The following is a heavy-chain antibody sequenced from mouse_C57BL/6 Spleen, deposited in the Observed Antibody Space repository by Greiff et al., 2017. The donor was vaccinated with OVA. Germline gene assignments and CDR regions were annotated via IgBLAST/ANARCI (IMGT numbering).Heavy chain of an antibody. V-gene: IGHV1-9*01. CDR3: ARFDRNEQGC. D-gene: IGHD3-3*01. J-gene: IGHJ2*01. CDR2: ILPGSGST. CDR1: GYTFTGYW. Sequence: QVQLQQSGAELMKPGASVKLSCKATGYTFTGYWIEWVKQRPGHGLEWIGEILPGSGSTNYNEKFKGKATITADTSSNTAYMQLGSLTTEDSAIYYCARFDRNEQGCWGKGTTLTVSS.